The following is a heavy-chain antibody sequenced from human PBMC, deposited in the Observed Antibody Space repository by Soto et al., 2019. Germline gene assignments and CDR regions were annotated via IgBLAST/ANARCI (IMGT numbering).Heavy chain of an antibody. D-gene: IGHD1-26*01. CDR2: ISAYNGNT. J-gene: IGHJ3*02. V-gene: IGHV1-18*01. CDR3: ARLPAGIVGAQNPAFDI. Sequence: ASVKVSCKASGYTFTSDGISWVRQAPGQGLEWMGWISAYNGNTNYAQKLQGRVTMTTDTSTSIAYMELRSLRSDDTAVYYCARLPAGIVGAQNPAFDIWGQGTMVTVS. CDR1: GYTFTSDG.